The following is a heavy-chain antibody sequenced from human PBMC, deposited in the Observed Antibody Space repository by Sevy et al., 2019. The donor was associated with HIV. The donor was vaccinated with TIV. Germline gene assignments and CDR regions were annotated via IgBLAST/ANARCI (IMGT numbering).Heavy chain of an antibody. D-gene: IGHD3-16*01. CDR2: MYYTGTT. V-gene: IGHV4-59*01. J-gene: IGHJ6*02. CDR1: GGSISSYY. Sequence: SDTLSLTCTVSGGSISSYYWSWIRQPPGKGLEWIGYMYYTGTTNYNPSLQSRVTISVDRSKNQLSLKLSSVTAADTAVYYCARGGGGVDDGMDVWGQGTTVTVSS. CDR3: ARGGGGVDDGMDV.